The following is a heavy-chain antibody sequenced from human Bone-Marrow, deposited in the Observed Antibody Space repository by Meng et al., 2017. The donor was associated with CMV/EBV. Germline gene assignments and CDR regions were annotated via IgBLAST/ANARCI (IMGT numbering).Heavy chain of an antibody. D-gene: IGHD6-13*01. CDR2: ISSSSSYI. Sequence: GESLKISCAASGFTFGDYGMTWVRQAPGKGLEWVSSISSSSSYIYYADSVKGRFTISRDNSKNTLYLQMNSLRAEDTAVYYCARAPELAGYGMDVWGQGTTVTVSS. CDR3: ARAPELAGYGMDV. V-gene: IGHV3-21*04. J-gene: IGHJ6*02. CDR1: GFTFGDYG.